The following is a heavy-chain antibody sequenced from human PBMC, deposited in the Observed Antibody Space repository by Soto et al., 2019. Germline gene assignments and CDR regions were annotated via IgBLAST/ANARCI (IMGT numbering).Heavy chain of an antibody. CDR3: ARDYYDSSGFTGYYSGMDV. V-gene: IGHV3-11*01. D-gene: IGHD3-22*01. CDR2: ISSSGSTI. J-gene: IGHJ6*01. Sequence: ARASCRLSFWVSFVGLLRKATGKGLEWVSYISSSGSTIYYADSVKGRFTISRDSAKKSLYLQMNSLRAEDTAVYYCARDYYDSSGFTGYYSGMDVWGQATMLTVSS. CDR1: RLSFWVSF.